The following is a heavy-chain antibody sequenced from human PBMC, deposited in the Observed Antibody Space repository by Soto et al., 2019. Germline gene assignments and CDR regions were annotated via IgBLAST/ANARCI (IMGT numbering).Heavy chain of an antibody. CDR3: ARGVVPAAIHWFDP. V-gene: IGHV1-18*01. D-gene: IGHD2-2*01. Sequence: ASVKVSCKASGYTFITYGISWVRQAPGQGLEWMGRINTNNGNPNYAQKLQGRVTMTTDTSTSTAYMELKSLRSEDTAVYYCARGVVPAAIHWFDPWGQGTLVTVPQ. J-gene: IGHJ5*02. CDR1: GYTFITYG. CDR2: INTNNGNP.